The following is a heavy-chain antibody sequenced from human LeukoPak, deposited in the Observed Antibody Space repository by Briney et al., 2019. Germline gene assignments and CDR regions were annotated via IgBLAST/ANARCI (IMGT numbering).Heavy chain of an antibody. CDR1: GGSISSYY. Sequence: PSETLSPTCTVSGGSISSYYWSWIRQPPGKGLEWIGYIYYSGSTNYNPSLKSRVTISVDTSKNQFSLKLSSVTAADTAVYYCARSPLDDYGDRNDAFDIWGQGTMVTVSS. J-gene: IGHJ3*02. D-gene: IGHD4-17*01. V-gene: IGHV4-59*01. CDR2: IYYSGST. CDR3: ARSPLDDYGDRNDAFDI.